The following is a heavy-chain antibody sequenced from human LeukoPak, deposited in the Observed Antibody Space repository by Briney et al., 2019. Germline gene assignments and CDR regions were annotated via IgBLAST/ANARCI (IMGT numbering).Heavy chain of an antibody. CDR2: IKQDGSEK. Sequence: GGSLRLSCAASGFTFSSFWMSWVRQAPGKGLEWVANIKQDGSEKYFVDSVKGRLTISRDNAKNSLYLQMNSLRAEDTAVFYCATVSYFYGMDVWGQGTTVTVSS. V-gene: IGHV3-7*01. CDR1: GFTFSSFW. CDR3: ATVSYFYGMDV. J-gene: IGHJ6*02.